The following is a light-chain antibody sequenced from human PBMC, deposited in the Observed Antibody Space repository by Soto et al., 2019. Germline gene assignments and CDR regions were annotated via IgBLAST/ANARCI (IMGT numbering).Light chain of an antibody. CDR3: QQYDYCTSRT. V-gene: IGKV3-15*01. CDR2: GAS. J-gene: IGKJ1*01. CDR1: QSVSSN. Sequence: EIVMTQSPATLSVSPGEGATLSCRASQSVSSNLAWFQQKPGQAPRLLIYGASTRATGISARFSGSGSGTEFTLTISSLQSEDFAVYYCQQYDYCTSRTFGHGTRVETK.